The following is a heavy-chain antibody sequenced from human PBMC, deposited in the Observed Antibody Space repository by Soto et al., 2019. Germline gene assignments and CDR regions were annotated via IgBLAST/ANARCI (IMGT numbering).Heavy chain of an antibody. D-gene: IGHD2-15*01. CDR1: ASPISSAYF. Sequence: PSETLSLTCAVSASPISSAYFWGWIRQPPGKGLEWIATIFHTGGTYYNPSLKSRVTISVDTSNNQFSLRLNSVTAADTALYFCARTWLAGGTPADAFDIWGQGTMVTVSS. CDR2: IFHTGGT. V-gene: IGHV4-38-2*01. J-gene: IGHJ3*02. CDR3: ARTWLAGGTPADAFDI.